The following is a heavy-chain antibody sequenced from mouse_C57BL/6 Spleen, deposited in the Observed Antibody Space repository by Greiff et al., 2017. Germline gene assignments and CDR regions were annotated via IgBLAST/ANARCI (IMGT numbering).Heavy chain of an antibody. J-gene: IGHJ1*03. CDR2: IYPGSGST. CDR3: ARSSYGYFDV. CDR1: GYTFTSYW. V-gene: IGHV1-55*01. D-gene: IGHD1-1*01. Sequence: QVQLKQPGAELVKPGASVKMSCKASGYTFTSYWITWVKQRPGQGLEWIGDIYPGSGSTNYNEKFKSKATLTVDTSSSTAYMQLSSLTSEDSAVYYCARSSYGYFDVWGTGTTVTGSS.